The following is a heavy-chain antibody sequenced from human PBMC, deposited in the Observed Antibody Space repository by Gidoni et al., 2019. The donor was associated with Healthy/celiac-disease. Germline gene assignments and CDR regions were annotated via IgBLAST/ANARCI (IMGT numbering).Heavy chain of an antibody. D-gene: IGHD3-22*01. Sequence: QVQLQESGPGLVKPSEPLSLTCPVSGGSISRYYWGWIRQPAGKGLEWIGRIYTSGSTNYNPSLKSRVTMSVDTSKNQFSLKLSSVTAADTAVYYCARGGYYDSSGYYSYWYFDLWGRGTLVTVSS. V-gene: IGHV4-4*07. CDR1: GGSISRYY. CDR2: IYTSGST. CDR3: ARGGYYDSSGYYSYWYFDL. J-gene: IGHJ2*01.